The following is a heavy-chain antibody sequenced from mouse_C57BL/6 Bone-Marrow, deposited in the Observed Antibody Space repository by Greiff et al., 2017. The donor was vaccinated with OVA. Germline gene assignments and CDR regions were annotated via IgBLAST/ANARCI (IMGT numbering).Heavy chain of an antibody. J-gene: IGHJ3*01. CDR3: TAIATDRSWFAY. Sequence: QVLLKQSGAELVKPGASVKLSCKASGYAFSSYWMNWVKQRPGKGLEWIGQIYPGDGDTYYTGKFKGKATLTADKSSSTAYMQLSSLTSEDTAVYYCTAIATDRSWFAYWGQGTLVTVSA. D-gene: IGHD1-1*01. V-gene: IGHV1-80*01. CDR1: GYAFSSYW. CDR2: IYPGDGDT.